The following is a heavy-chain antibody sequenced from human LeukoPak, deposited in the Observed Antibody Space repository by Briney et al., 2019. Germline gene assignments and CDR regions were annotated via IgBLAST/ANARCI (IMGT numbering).Heavy chain of an antibody. J-gene: IGHJ4*02. V-gene: IGHV4-59*01. CDR1: GGSIRSYY. Sequence: PSETLSLSCTVSGGSIRSYYWSWIRQPPGKGLECIGYIYYIGSTNYNPSLKSRVTISLDTSKSQFSLKLTSVTPADTAVYYCAREILRGGGDLGPYWGQGTLVTVSS. CDR3: AREILRGGGDLGPY. D-gene: IGHD2-21*02. CDR2: IYYIGST.